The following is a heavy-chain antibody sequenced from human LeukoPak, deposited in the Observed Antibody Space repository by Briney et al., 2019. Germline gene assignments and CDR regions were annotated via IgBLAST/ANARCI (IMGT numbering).Heavy chain of an antibody. D-gene: IGHD6-19*01. J-gene: IGHJ4*02. CDR2: ISYDGSNK. Sequence: GGSLRLSCAASGFTFSSYAMHWVRQAPGKGLEWVAVISYDGSNKYYADSVKGRFTISRDNSKNTLYLQMNSLRAEDTAVYYCARASGYSSGWYPGVADYWAQGTLVTVSS. CDR1: GFTFSSYA. V-gene: IGHV3-30-3*01. CDR3: ARASGYSSGWYPGVADY.